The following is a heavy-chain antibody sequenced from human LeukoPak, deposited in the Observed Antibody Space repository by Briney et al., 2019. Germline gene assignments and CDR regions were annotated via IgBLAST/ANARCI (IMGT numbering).Heavy chain of an antibody. J-gene: IGHJ4*02. V-gene: IGHV3-30*18. Sequence: GGSLRLSCAASGFTFSSYGMHWVRQAPGKGLEWGAVISYDGSNKYYADSGKGRFTISRDNSENTLYLQMNSLRAEDTAVYYCAKAGGDSSGYYCDYWGQGALVTVSS. D-gene: IGHD3-22*01. CDR1: GFTFSSYG. CDR3: AKAGGDSSGYYCDY. CDR2: ISYDGSNK.